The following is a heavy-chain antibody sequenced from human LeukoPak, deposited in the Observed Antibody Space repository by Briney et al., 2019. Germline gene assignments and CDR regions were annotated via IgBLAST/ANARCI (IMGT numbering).Heavy chain of an antibody. D-gene: IGHD3-9*01. J-gene: IGHJ4*02. CDR3: ARENYDILTGYMASDY. Sequence: GGSLGLSCAASGFTVSSNYMSWVRQAPGKGLEWVSVIYSGGSTYYADSVKGRFTTSRDNSKNTLYLQMNSLRAEDTAVYYCARENYDILTGYMASDYWGQGTLVTVSS. CDR2: IYSGGST. CDR1: GFTVSSNY. V-gene: IGHV3-66*01.